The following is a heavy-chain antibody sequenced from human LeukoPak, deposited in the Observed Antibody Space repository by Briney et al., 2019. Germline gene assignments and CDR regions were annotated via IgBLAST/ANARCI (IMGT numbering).Heavy chain of an antibody. Sequence: GGSLRLSCAASGFTVSSDYFSWVRQAPGKGLEWVSVIYSDGSTYYANSVKGRFTISRDSSKNTLYLQMNSLRAEDTAVYYCARGGGAYCGGDCHRNFDYWGQGSLVTVSS. D-gene: IGHD2-21*02. CDR1: GFTVSSDY. CDR3: ARGGGAYCGGDCHRNFDY. V-gene: IGHV3-53*01. J-gene: IGHJ4*02. CDR2: IYSDGST.